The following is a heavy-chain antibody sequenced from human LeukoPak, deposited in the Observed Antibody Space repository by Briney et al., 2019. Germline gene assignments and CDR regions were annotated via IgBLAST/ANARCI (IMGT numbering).Heavy chain of an antibody. J-gene: IGHJ1*01. CDR1: GFTFSDYY. Sequence: PGGSLRLSCAASGFTFSDYYMSWIRQAPGKGLEWVSYISSSGSTIYYADSVKGRLTISRDNAKNSLYLQMNSLRAEDTAVYYCARVYSSGWNEYFQHWGQGTLVTVSS. CDR2: ISSSGSTI. D-gene: IGHD6-19*01. V-gene: IGHV3-11*01. CDR3: ARVYSSGWNEYFQH.